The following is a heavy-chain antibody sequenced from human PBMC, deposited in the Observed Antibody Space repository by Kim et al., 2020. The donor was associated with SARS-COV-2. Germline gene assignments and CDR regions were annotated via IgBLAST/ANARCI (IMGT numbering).Heavy chain of an antibody. CDR2: ST. V-gene: IGHV4-4*09. D-gene: IGHD2-2*01. J-gene: IGHJ3*02. CDR3: ARRTRHAFDI. Sequence: STTPNPSLKSRVTISVDTSKNQFSLKLSSVTAADTAVYYCARRTRHAFDIWGQGTMVTVSS.